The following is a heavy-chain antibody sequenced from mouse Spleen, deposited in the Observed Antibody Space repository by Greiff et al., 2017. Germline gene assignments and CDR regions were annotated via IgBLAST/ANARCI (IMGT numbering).Heavy chain of an antibody. D-gene: IGHD1-1*01. CDR2: INYDGSST. V-gene: IGHV5-16*01. J-gene: IGHJ1*01. CDR3: AREVKSSYWYFDV. CDR1: GFTFSDYY. Sequence: EVQLVESEGGFVQPGSSMKLSCTASGFTFSDYYMAWVRQVPEKGLEWVANINYDGSSTYYLDSLKSRFIISRDNAKNILYLQMSSLKSEDTATYYCAREVKSSYWYFDVWGAGTTVTVSS.